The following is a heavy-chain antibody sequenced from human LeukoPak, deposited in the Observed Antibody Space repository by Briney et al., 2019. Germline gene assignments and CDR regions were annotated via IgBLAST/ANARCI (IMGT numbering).Heavy chain of an antibody. D-gene: IGHD6-19*01. CDR3: AKHVWTSVWFFDY. CDR2: ISGSGGQK. CDR1: GFTFSNYA. J-gene: IGHJ4*02. V-gene: IGHV3-23*01. Sequence: SGGSLRLSCAASGFTFSNYALSWVRQAPGKGLEWVSLISGSGGQKDYADSVEGRFTISRDNSRNTLNLQMNSLKAEDTAVYICAKHVWTSVWFFDYCGQGTLVTVSS.